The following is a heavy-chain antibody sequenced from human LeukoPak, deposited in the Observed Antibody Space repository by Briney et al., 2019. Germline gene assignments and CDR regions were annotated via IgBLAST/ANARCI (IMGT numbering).Heavy chain of an antibody. CDR1: DDSISDYY. CDR3: TRGAGWLIDY. CDR2: FYNSGRS. J-gene: IGHJ4*02. D-gene: IGHD3-16*01. V-gene: IGHV4-59*01. Sequence: PTETLSLTCTVSDDSISDYYRGWIRQPPGKGLEWIGYFYNSGRSTYNPSLKSRVTISADTSKNHFSLKLNSVTTADTAVYYCTRGAGWLIDYWGQGILVTVSS.